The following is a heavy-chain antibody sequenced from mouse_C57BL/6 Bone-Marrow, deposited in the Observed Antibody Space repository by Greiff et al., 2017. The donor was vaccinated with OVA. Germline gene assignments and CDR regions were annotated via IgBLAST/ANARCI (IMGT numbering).Heavy chain of an antibody. Sequence: VQGVESGAELVRPGASVTLSCKASGYTFTDYEMHWVKQTPVHGLEWIGAIDPETGGTAYNQKFKGKAILTAEKSSSTAYMELRSLTSEDSAVYYCTRGYSNYYAMDYWGQGTSVTVSS. CDR3: TRGYSNYYAMDY. J-gene: IGHJ4*01. D-gene: IGHD2-5*01. CDR2: IDPETGGT. V-gene: IGHV1-15*01. CDR1: GYTFTDYE.